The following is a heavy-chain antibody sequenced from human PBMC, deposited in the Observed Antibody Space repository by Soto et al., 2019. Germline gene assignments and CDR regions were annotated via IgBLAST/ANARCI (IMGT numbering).Heavy chain of an antibody. CDR1: GYTFTSYG. CDR2: ISTYNGNT. J-gene: IGHJ6*02. V-gene: IGHV1-18*01. CDR3: ARDVPLDV. Sequence: QVQLVQSGLEVKKPGATVKVSCKASGYTFTSYGISWVRQAPGQGLEWMGWISTYNGNTNYAQKVQGRVTMTTDTSTTTAHMELRSLRSDDTAVFYCARDVPLDVWGQGTTVTVSS.